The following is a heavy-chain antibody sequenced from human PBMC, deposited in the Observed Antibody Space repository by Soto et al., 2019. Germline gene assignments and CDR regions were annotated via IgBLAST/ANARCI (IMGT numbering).Heavy chain of an antibody. J-gene: IGHJ4*02. CDR2: IIPIFGTA. V-gene: IGHV1-69*13. Sequence: SVKVSCKASGGTFSSYAISWVRQAPGQGLEWMGGIIPIFGTANYAQKFQGRVTITADESTSTAYMELSSLRSEDTAVYYCARDHDYGDYIPFDYWGQGTLVTVSS. D-gene: IGHD4-17*01. CDR3: ARDHDYGDYIPFDY. CDR1: GGTFSSYA.